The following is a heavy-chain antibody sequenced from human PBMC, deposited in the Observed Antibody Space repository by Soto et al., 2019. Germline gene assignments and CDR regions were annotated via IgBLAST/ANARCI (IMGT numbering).Heavy chain of an antibody. CDR1: GGSISSYY. Sequence: QVQLQESGPGLVKPSETMSLTCTVSGGSISSYYWSWIRQPPGKGLEWIGYIYYIGSTTYNPSLKSRVSISVDTSKIQFSLKLSSVTAADTAVYYCARRYGGNFDYWGQGTLVTVSS. CDR2: IYYIGST. D-gene: IGHD1-26*01. J-gene: IGHJ4*02. V-gene: IGHV4-59*01. CDR3: ARRYGGNFDY.